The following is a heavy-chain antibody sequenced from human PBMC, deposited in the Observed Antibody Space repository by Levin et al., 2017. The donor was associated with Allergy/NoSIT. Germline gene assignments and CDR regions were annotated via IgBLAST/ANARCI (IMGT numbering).Heavy chain of an antibody. V-gene: IGHV4-4*07. D-gene: IGHD3-16*01. Sequence: SETLSLTCTVSGGSISSYYWCWIRQPAGKGLEWIGRIYTSGSTNYNPSLKSRVTMSVDTSKNQFSLKLSSVTAADTAVYYCARVSNSLGVGGAVDYWGQGTLVTVSS. J-gene: IGHJ4*02. CDR1: GGSISSYY. CDR2: IYTSGST. CDR3: ARVSNSLGVGGAVDY.